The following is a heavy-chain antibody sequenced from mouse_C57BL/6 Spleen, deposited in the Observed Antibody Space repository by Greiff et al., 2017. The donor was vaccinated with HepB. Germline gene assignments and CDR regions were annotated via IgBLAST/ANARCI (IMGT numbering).Heavy chain of an antibody. V-gene: IGHV1-26*01. CDR2: INPNNGGT. D-gene: IGHD1-1*01. Sequence: EVQLQQSGPELVKPGASVKISCKASGYTFTDYYMNWVKQSHGKSLEWIGDINPNNGGTSYNQKFKGKATLTVDKSSSTAYMELRSLTSEDSAVYYCARWSLLRYGIDYWGQGTTLTVSS. J-gene: IGHJ2*01. CDR3: ARWSLLRYGIDY. CDR1: GYTFTDYY.